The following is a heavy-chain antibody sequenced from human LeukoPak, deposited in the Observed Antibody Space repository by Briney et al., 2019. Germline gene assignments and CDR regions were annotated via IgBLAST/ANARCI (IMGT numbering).Heavy chain of an antibody. V-gene: IGHV3-33*01. CDR2: IWRDGSNK. CDR3: ARDDLAGADYYDSSGPDY. D-gene: IGHD3-22*01. CDR1: GFTFSHCG. Sequence: PGRSLRLSCAASGFTFSHCGMHWVRQAPGKGLEWVAFIWRDGSNKNYADSVKGRFTISRDNSKNTLYLQMNSLRAEDTAVYYCARDDLAGADYYDSSGPDYWGQGTLVTVSS. J-gene: IGHJ4*02.